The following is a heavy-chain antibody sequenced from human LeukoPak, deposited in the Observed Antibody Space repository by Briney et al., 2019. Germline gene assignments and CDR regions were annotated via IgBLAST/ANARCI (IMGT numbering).Heavy chain of an antibody. D-gene: IGHD6-19*01. Sequence: GGSLRLSCAASGFSFSMYSMSWIRQAPGKGLEWVSYISSSGNTTYNADSVKGRFSITRDNAKNSLYLQMNSLRAEDTAVYYCARDGGSAWFLDYWGQGTLVTVSS. CDR3: ARDGGSAWFLDY. J-gene: IGHJ4*02. CDR2: ISSSGNTT. V-gene: IGHV3-48*04. CDR1: GFSFSMYS.